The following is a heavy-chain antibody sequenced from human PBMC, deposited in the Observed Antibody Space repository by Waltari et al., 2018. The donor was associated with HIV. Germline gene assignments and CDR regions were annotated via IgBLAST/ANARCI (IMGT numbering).Heavy chain of an antibody. D-gene: IGHD3-22*01. V-gene: IGHV1-2*02. CDR3: ARDTPDAYYYDTSGYWS. J-gene: IGHJ5*02. Sequence: QVQLVQSGAEVKKPGASVKVSCKASGYTFTGYYMHWVRQAPGQGLEWRGWVNPNSGGTNYAQKFQGGVTMTRDTAISTAYMELSRLRSDDTAVYYCARDTPDAYYYDTSGYWSWGQGTLVTVSS. CDR1: GYTFTGYY. CDR2: VNPNSGGT.